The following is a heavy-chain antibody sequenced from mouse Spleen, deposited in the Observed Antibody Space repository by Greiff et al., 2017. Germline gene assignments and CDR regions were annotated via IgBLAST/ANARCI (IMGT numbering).Heavy chain of an antibody. CDR3: TRGGAFDY. CDR1: GFTFSSYT. J-gene: IGHJ2*01. CDR2: ISSGGSYT. Sequence: EVMLVESGGGLVKPGGSLKLSCAASGFTFSSYTMSWVRQTPETRLEWVATISSGGSYTYYPDSVKGRFTISRDNAKNTLYLQMSSLKSEDTAMYYCTRGGAFDYWGQGTTLTVSS. V-gene: IGHV5-6-4*01.